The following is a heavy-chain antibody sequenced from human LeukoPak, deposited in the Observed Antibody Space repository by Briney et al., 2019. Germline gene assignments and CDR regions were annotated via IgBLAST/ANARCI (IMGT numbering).Heavy chain of an antibody. V-gene: IGHV4-59*08. D-gene: IGHD4/OR15-4a*01. Sequence: TPSETLSLTCTVSGGSISSYYWSWIRQPPGKGLEWIGYIYYSGSTNYNPSLKSRVTISVDTSKNQFSLKLSSVTAADTAVYYCARHYGEAGFDAFDIWGQGTMVTVSS. J-gene: IGHJ3*02. CDR1: GGSISSYY. CDR3: ARHYGEAGFDAFDI. CDR2: IYYSGST.